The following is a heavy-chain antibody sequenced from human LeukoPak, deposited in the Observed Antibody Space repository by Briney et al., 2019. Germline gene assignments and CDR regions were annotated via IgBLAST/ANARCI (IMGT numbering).Heavy chain of an antibody. D-gene: IGHD4-23*01. CDR2: ISGSGDST. CDR1: GFTFSNYA. Sequence: GGSLRLSCAASGFTFSNYAMRWVRQAPGKGLEWVSGISGSGDSTYYADSVKGRFTISRDNSKNTLYLQMNSLRAEDTAVYYCAKALVTGGLFDYWGQGTLVTVSS. CDR3: AKALVTGGLFDY. V-gene: IGHV3-23*01. J-gene: IGHJ4*02.